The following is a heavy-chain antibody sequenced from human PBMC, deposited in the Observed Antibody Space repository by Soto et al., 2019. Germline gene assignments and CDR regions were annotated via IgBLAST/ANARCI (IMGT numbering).Heavy chain of an antibody. V-gene: IGHV3-48*01. CDR3: AGTYYDYIWGSYSPDY. D-gene: IGHD3-16*01. CDR1: GFTFSSYS. J-gene: IGHJ4*02. Sequence: EVQLVESGGGLVQPGGSLRLSCAASGFTFSSYSMNWVRQAPGKGLEWVSYISSSSSTIYYADSVKGRFTISRDNAKNSLYLQMNSLRGEDTAVYYCAGTYYDYIWGSYSPDYWGQGTLVTVSS. CDR2: ISSSSSTI.